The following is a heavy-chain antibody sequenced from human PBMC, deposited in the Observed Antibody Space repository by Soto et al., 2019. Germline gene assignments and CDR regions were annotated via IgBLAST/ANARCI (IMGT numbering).Heavy chain of an antibody. J-gene: IGHJ4*02. V-gene: IGHV1-18*01. CDR2: ISAYNGTT. Sequence: QVQLVQSGAEVKKPGASVKVSCKASGYTFTSYGISWVRQAPGQGLEWMGWISAYNGTTNYAQKLQGRVTMTTDTSTSTAYMELRCLRSDDTAVYYCARDLYPHPYGDRNPTDYWGQRTLVTVSS. CDR3: ARDLYPHPYGDRNPTDY. CDR1: GYTFTSYG. D-gene: IGHD4-17*01.